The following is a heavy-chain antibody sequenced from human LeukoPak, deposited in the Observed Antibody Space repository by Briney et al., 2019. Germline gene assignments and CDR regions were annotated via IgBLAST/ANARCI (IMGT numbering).Heavy chain of an antibody. CDR2: ISESGSNT. CDR1: GFTFSNFA. CDR3: AKDEDN. J-gene: IGHJ4*02. Sequence: PGGSLRLSCAASGFTFSNFAMSWVRQAPGKGLEWVSAISESGSNTYFADSVEGRFAISRDNSKNTLHLQMNSLRAEDTGVYYCAKDEDNWGQGTLVTVSS. V-gene: IGHV3-23*01.